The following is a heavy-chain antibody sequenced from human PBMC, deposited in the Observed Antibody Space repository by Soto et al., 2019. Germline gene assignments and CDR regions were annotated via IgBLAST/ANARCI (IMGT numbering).Heavy chain of an antibody. V-gene: IGHV1-8*01. Sequence: GASVKVSCKASGYTFTSYDINWVRQATGQGLEWMGWMNPNSGNTGYAQKFQGRVTMTRNTSISTAYMELSSLRSEDTAVYYCARGKRTTPYYYYYMDVWGKGTTVTVSS. CDR2: MNPNSGNT. CDR1: GYTFTSYD. CDR3: ARGKRTTPYYYYYMDV. J-gene: IGHJ6*03. D-gene: IGHD4-17*01.